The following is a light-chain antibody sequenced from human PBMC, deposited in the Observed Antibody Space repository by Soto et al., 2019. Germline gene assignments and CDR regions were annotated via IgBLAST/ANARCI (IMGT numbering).Light chain of an antibody. J-gene: IGLJ1*01. CDR3: CSYAGWYTYV. Sequence: QSALTQPRSVSGSPGQSVSISCTGTSSDVGGYTYVSWYQQHPGKAPKVMIYDVSKRPSGVPDRFSGSKSGNTASLTISGLQSEDEADYYCCSYAGWYTYVFGTGTKLT. CDR1: SSDVGGYTY. V-gene: IGLV2-11*01. CDR2: DVS.